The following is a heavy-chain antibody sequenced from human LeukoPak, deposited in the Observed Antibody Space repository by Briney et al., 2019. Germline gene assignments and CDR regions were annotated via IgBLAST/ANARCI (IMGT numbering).Heavy chain of an antibody. CDR1: GGSISSSSYY. D-gene: IGHD5-12*01. CDR2: IYYSGST. J-gene: IGHJ4*02. CDR3: ARSPAGGSDFDY. Sequence: PSGTLSLTCTVSGGSISSSSYYWGWIRQPPGKGLEWIGSIYYSGSTYYNPSLKSRVTISVDTSKNQFSLKLSSVTAADTAVYYCARSPAGGSDFDYWGQGTLVTVSS. V-gene: IGHV4-39*01.